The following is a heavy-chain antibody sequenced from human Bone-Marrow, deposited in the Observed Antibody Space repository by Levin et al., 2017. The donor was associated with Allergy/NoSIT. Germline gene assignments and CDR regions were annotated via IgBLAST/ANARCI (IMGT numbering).Heavy chain of an antibody. V-gene: IGHV1-2*06. CDR2: INPNSGGT. D-gene: IGHD2-15*01. CDR1: GYTFTGYY. Sequence: ASVKVSCKASGYTFTGYYMHWVRQAPGQGLEWMGRINPNSGGTNYAQKFQGRVTMTRDTSISTAYMELSRLRSDDTAVYYCARVRGYCSGGSCYSGLQYWGQGTLVTVSS. CDR3: ARVRGYCSGGSCYSGLQY. J-gene: IGHJ4*02.